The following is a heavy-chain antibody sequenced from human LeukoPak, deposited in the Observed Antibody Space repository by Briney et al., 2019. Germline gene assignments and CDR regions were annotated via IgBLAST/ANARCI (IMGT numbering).Heavy chain of an antibody. CDR1: GFTFSTYA. J-gene: IGHJ4*02. CDR3: ARDRPDFDWLLPFDY. Sequence: PGGSLRLSCAASGFTFSTYAMHWVRQAPEKGLEWVAVISSDGSNKNNADSVKGRFTISRDNSKNTLYLQMNSLRAEDTAVYYYARDRPDFDWLLPFDYWGQGTLVTVSS. V-gene: IGHV3-30-3*01. CDR2: ISSDGSNK. D-gene: IGHD3-9*01.